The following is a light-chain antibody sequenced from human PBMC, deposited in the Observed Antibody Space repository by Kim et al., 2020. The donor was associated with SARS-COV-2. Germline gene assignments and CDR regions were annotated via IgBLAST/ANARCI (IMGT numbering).Light chain of an antibody. J-gene: IGLJ2*01. V-gene: IGLV1-44*01. CDR1: TSNIGNNA. Sequence: QSVLTQPPSASGTPGQRVTIACSGSTSNIGNNAVYWYQQFPGTAPTLIIYSTNQRPSGVPDRFSGSKSGTSASLAISGLQSEDEADYYCSSWDDSLNGRVFGGGTKLTVL. CDR2: STN. CDR3: SSWDDSLNGRV.